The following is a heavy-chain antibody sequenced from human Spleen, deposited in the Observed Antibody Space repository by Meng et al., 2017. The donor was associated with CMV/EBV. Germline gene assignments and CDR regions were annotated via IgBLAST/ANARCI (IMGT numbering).Heavy chain of an antibody. CDR1: GYSFTSYW. D-gene: IGHD4-11*01. V-gene: IGHV5-51*01. Sequence: KVSCKGSGYSFTSYWIGWVRQMPGKGLEWMGIIYPGDSDTRYSPSFQGQVTISADKSISTAYLQWSSLKASDTAIYYCARRPYSNYDFDYWGQGTPVTVSS. CDR3: ARRPYSNYDFDY. CDR2: IYPGDSDT. J-gene: IGHJ4*02.